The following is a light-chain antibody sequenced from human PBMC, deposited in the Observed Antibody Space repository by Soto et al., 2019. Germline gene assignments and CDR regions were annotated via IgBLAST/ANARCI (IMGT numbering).Light chain of an antibody. J-gene: IGKJ4*01. CDR2: AAS. Sequence: DIQMTQSPSTLSASVGDRVTITCRASQSISSYLNWYQQKPGKAPKLLMYAASTLQSGFPSMFGGRGSGTDFTRTVRSMKAEEFSTDQCESTYSTWQRVGAGTRGEIK. CDR3: ESTYSTWQR. V-gene: IGKV1-39*01. CDR1: QSISSY.